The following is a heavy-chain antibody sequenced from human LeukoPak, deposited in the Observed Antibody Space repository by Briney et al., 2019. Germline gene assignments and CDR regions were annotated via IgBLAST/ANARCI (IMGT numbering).Heavy chain of an antibody. CDR1: GGSISSDY. CDR3: ARENSGSYREFDY. V-gene: IGHV4-4*07. J-gene: IGHJ4*02. D-gene: IGHD1-26*01. CDR2: IYTSGST. Sequence: SGTLSLTCTVSGGSISSDYWSWSRQPAGKGLEWIGRIYTSGSTNYSASLKSRVSMSVDTSKNQFSLKLSSVTAADTAVFYCARENSGSYREFDYWGQGTLVTVSS.